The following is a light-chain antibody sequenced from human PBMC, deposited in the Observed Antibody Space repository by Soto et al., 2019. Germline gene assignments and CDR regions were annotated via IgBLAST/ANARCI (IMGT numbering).Light chain of an antibody. J-gene: IGKJ5*01. Sequence: EIVLTQSPGTLSLSPGERATLSFRASQSVSSSYLAWYQQKPGQAPRLLIYGASSRATGIPDRFSGSGSETDFTLTISRLEPEDFALYYCQQYGGSPITFGQGTRLEI. V-gene: IGKV3-20*01. CDR2: GAS. CDR3: QQYGGSPIT. CDR1: QSVSSSY.